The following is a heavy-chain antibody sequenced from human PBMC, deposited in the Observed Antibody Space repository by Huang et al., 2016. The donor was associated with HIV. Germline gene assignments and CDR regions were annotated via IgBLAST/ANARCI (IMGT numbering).Heavy chain of an antibody. J-gene: IGHJ3*02. CDR1: GFFFDDYG. Sequence: EVQLVESGGRVVRPGGSLRLSCAASGFFFDDYGMSWVRQAPGKGLEWVSGINWNGGSKGYADSVKGRFISSRDSAKNSLYLQMNSLRAEDTALYYCASFQNYYDTSGYYNDAFDIWGQGTMVTVSS. CDR3: ASFQNYYDTSGYYNDAFDI. CDR2: INWNGGSK. D-gene: IGHD3-22*01. V-gene: IGHV3-20*04.